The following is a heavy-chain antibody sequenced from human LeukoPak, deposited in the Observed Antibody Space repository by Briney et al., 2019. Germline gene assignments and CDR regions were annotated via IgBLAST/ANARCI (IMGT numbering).Heavy chain of an antibody. CDR1: GDSINSLDL. Sequence: SGTLSLTCTVSGDSINSLDLWSWVRQPPGKGLEWIGEMYLSGTTHSNPSVKSRVTISIDKSKNQFFLNLSSVTAANTAVYYCAGLVGRYSSGLYYYYFDYWGQGTLVTVSS. J-gene: IGHJ4*02. V-gene: IGHV4-4*02. CDR2: MYLSGTT. CDR3: AGLVGRYSSGLYYYYFDY. D-gene: IGHD3-22*01.